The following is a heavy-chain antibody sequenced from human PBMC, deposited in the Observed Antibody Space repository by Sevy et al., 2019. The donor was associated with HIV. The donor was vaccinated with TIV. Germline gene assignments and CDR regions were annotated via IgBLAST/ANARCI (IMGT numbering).Heavy chain of an antibody. CDR2: IKTETDGGTI. CDR3: TTGHDSGAIFDY. Sequence: GGSLRLSCTASGFIFSNVWMSWVRQAPGKGLEWVGRIKTETDGGTIDYAAPVKERLTISRDDSKNTLYLEMNTLKTEDTAVYFCTTGHDSGAIFDYWGQGTLVTVSS. CDR1: GFIFSNVW. V-gene: IGHV3-15*01. D-gene: IGHD2-8*02. J-gene: IGHJ4*02.